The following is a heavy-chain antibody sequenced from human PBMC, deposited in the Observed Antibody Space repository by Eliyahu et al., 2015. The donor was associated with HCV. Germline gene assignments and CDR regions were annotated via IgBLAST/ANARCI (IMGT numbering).Heavy chain of an antibody. V-gene: IGHV3-30*18. Sequence: QVQLVESGGGVVQPGRSLRLSCAASGFTFSSYGMHWVRQAPGKGLEWVAVILYDGSNKYYADSVKGRFTISRDNSKNTLYLQMNSLRAEDTAVYYCAKVNNDWNYVWYFDYWGQGTLVTVSS. CDR1: GFTFSSYG. D-gene: IGHD1-7*01. CDR3: AKVNNDWNYVWYFDY. CDR2: ILYDGSNK. J-gene: IGHJ4*02.